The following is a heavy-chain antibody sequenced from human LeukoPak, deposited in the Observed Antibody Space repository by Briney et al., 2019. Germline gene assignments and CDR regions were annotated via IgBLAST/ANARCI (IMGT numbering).Heavy chain of an antibody. CDR3: ARVWGPTPIHYFDY. D-gene: IGHD3-16*01. Sequence: ASVKVSCKTSGYSFTIYDINWLRQAPGQGPEWMGWANTATGNTGYAQKFQGRVSMTRDTSRTTAYMELRSLTSEDTAVYFCARVWGPTPIHYFDYWGQGSLVTVSP. CDR1: GYSFTIYD. V-gene: IGHV1-8*01. J-gene: IGHJ4*02. CDR2: ANTATGNT.